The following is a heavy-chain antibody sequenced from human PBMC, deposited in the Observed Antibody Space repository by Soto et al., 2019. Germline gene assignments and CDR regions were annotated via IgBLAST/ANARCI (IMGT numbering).Heavy chain of an antibody. D-gene: IGHD4-17*01. CDR3: ARDPPIYGGYGMDV. V-gene: IGHV4-4*07. J-gene: IGHJ6*02. CDR1: GGSISSYY. Sequence: PSETLSLTXTVSGGSISSYYWSWIRQPAGKGLEWIGRIYTSGSTNYNPSLKSRVTMSVDTSKNQFSLKLSSVTAADTAVYYCARDPPIYGGYGMDVWGQGTTVTVSS. CDR2: IYTSGST.